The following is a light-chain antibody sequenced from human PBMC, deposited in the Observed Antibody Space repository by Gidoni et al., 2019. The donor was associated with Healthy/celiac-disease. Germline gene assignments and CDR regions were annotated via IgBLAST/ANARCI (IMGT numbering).Light chain of an antibody. Sequence: DIVMTPSPDSLAVSLGERATINCKSSQSVLYSSNNKNYLAWYQQKPGQPPKLLIYWASTRESGVPDRFSGSGSGTDFTLTISSLQAEDVAVYYCQQYYSTPPAFXGXTKVEIK. CDR1: QSVLYSSNNKNY. CDR2: WAS. CDR3: QQYYSTPPA. J-gene: IGKJ4*01. V-gene: IGKV4-1*01.